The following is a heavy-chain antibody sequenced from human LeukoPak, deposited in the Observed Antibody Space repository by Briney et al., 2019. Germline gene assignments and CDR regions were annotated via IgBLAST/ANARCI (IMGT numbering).Heavy chain of an antibody. V-gene: IGHV3-7*01. D-gene: IGHD5-18*01. CDR2: IKQDGSEK. CDR1: GFTFSSYW. CDR3: ARVRIQLWLREAFDI. J-gene: IGHJ3*02. Sequence: PGGSLRLSCAASGFTFSSYWMSWVRQAPGKGLEWVANIKQDGSEKYYVDSVKGRFTISRDNAKNSLYLQMNSLRAEDTAVYYCARVRIQLWLREAFDIWGQGTMVTVSS.